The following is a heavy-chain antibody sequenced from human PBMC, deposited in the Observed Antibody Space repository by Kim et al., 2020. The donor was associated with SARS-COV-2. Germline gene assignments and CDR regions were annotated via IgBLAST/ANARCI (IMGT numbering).Heavy chain of an antibody. CDR2: IIPIFGIA. D-gene: IGHD2-21*02. J-gene: IGHJ6*02. Sequence: SVKVSCKASGGTFSNYAISWVRQAPGQGLEWMGRIIPIFGIANYAQKFQGRVTITADKSTSTAYMELSSLRSEDTAVYYCARVGGGDRYGMGVWGQGTTVTVSS. V-gene: IGHV1-69*04. CDR1: GGTFSNYA. CDR3: ARVGGGDRYGMGV.